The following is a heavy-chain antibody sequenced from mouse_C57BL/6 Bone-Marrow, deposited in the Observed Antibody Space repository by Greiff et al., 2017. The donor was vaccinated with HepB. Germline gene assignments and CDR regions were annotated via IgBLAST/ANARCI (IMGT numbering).Heavy chain of an antibody. CDR1: GFSFTSYG. CDR2: IWSGGST. V-gene: IGHV2-4*01. D-gene: IGHD2-4*01. J-gene: IGHJ4*01. CDR3: AKNFYDYDGLYAMDY. Sequence: QVQLPQSGPGLVQPSQSLSITCTVSGFSFTSYGVHWVRQPPGKGLEWLGVIWSGGSTDYNAAFISRLSISKDNSKSQVFFKMNILRAHDTAIYYCAKNFYDYDGLYAMDYWGQGTSVTVSS.